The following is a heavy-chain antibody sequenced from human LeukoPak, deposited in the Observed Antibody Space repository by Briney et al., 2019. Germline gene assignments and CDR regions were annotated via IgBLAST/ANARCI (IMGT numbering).Heavy chain of an antibody. V-gene: IGHV3-7*01. J-gene: IGHJ4*02. CDR1: GFTLSNAW. CDR3: ARGRYTYYYGSGMNYYFDY. D-gene: IGHD3-10*01. Sequence: PGGSLRLSCAASGFTLSNAWMSWVRQAPGKGLEWVANIKQDGSEKYYVDSVKGRFTISRDNAKNSLYLQMNSLRAEDTAVYYCARGRYTYYYGSGMNYYFDYWGQGTLVTVSS. CDR2: IKQDGSEK.